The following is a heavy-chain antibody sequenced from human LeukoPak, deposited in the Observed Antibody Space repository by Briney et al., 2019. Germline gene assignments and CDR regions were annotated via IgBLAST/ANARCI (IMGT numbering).Heavy chain of an antibody. D-gene: IGHD1-26*01. Sequence: GGSLRLSCAASGFTFSDYYMSWVRQAPGQGLEWVSFITTSSGFTNYADSVKGRFTISRDNAKNSLYLQMNGLRADDTAVYFCASTSGTYYSFDYWGQGMLVTVSS. V-gene: IGHV3-11*03. J-gene: IGHJ4*02. CDR3: ASTSGTYYSFDY. CDR1: GFTFSDYY. CDR2: ITTSSGFT.